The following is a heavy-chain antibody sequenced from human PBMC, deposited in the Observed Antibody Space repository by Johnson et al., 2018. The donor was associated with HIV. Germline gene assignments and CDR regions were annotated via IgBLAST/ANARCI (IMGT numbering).Heavy chain of an antibody. V-gene: IGHV3-66*01. D-gene: IGHD2-21*01. CDR1: GLSVSNNY. J-gene: IGHJ3*02. CDR2: LSSGGDT. CDR3: AKDSSHIVPGRPQLDAFDI. Sequence: VQLVESGGGLVQPGGSLRLSCAASGLSVSNNYMTWVRQAPGKGLEWVSVLSSGGDTWYAGSVTGRFTISRDNSKNTLYLQMNSLRAEDTAVYYCAKDSSHIVPGRPQLDAFDIWGQGTVVTVSS.